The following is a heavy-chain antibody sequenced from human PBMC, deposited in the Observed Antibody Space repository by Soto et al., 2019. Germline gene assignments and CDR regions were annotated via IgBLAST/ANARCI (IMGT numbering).Heavy chain of an antibody. CDR2: ISGSGGST. D-gene: IGHD3-3*01. Sequence: GGSLRLSCAASGFTFSSYAMSWVRQAPGKGLEWVSAISGSGGSTYYADSVKGRFTISRDNSKNTLYLQMNSLRAEDTAVYYCAKDPRVLRFLEWLPNRYYFDYWGQGTRVTGSS. CDR3: AKDPRVLRFLEWLPNRYYFDY. J-gene: IGHJ4*02. V-gene: IGHV3-23*01. CDR1: GFTFSSYA.